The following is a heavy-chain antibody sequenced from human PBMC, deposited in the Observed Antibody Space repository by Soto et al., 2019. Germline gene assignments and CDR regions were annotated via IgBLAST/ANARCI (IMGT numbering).Heavy chain of an antibody. J-gene: IGHJ4*02. D-gene: IGHD2-2*03. V-gene: IGHV4-59*08. CDR3: ARRYGYCFDY. CDR1: GGSIGSYY. CDR2: IYYSGST. Sequence: SETLSLRWSVAGGSIGSYYGRWIRQPPGKGLEWIGYIYYSGSTNYNPSLKSRVTISVDTSKNQFSLKLSSVTAADTAVYYCARRYGYCFDYWGQGTLVTVSS.